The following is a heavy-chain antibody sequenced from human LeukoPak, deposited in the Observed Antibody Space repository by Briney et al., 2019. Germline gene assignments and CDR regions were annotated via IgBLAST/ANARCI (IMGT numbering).Heavy chain of an antibody. Sequence: GASVKVSCKASGYTFNSHGISWIRQAPGQGPEWMGWISGDYGYTKYAQKFQGRVTMTTDTSTDTSYMELGSLRSDDMAVYYCARNKTTGGGGFDYWGQGTLITVS. D-gene: IGHD3-16*01. V-gene: IGHV1-18*03. J-gene: IGHJ4*02. CDR3: ARNKTTGGGGFDY. CDR1: GYTFNSHG. CDR2: ISGDYGYT.